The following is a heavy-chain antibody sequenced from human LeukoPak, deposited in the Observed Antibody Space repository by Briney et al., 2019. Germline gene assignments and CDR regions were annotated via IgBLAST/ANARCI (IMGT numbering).Heavy chain of an antibody. V-gene: IGHV4-59*12. CDR2: IYYSGST. J-gene: IGHJ6*04. CDR3: ARGRDYDILTGRHYYGMDV. Sequence: SETLSLTCTVSGGSISSYYWSWIRQPPGKGLEWIGYIYYSGSTNYNPSLKSRVTISVDTSKNQFSLKLSSVTAADTAVYYCARGRDYDILTGRHYYGMDVWGKGTTVTVSS. CDR1: GGSISSYY. D-gene: IGHD3-9*01.